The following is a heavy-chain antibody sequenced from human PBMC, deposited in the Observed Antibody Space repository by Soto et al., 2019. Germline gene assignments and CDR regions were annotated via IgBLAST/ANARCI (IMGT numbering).Heavy chain of an antibody. CDR1: GFSIRKYW. V-gene: IGHV3-74*01. CDR3: AIQDCTNDVCLEAAVTVGGALEY. D-gene: IGHD2-8*01. Sequence: EVQLVESGGGLVQPGEALRLACAASGFSIRKYWMHWVRQAPGKGPVWVSYISGDGTTTDYAGSVKGRFTISRDNAKNTLFLQIDSRRVEDTAIYFCAIQDCTNDVCLEAAVTVGGALEYWGRGAQVTVSS. J-gene: IGHJ4*02. CDR2: ISGDGTTT.